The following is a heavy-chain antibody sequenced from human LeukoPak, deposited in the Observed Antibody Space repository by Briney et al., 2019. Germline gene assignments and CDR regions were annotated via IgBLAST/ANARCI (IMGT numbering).Heavy chain of an antibody. CDR3: AKNREYSSSRGYFDY. Sequence: PGGSLRLSCAASGFTFSSYAMSWVRQAPGKGLEWVSAISGSGGSTYYADSVKGRFTISRDNSKNTLYLQMNSLRAEDTAVYYCAKNREYSSSRGYFDYWGQGTLVTVSS. CDR2: ISGSGGST. D-gene: IGHD6-6*01. CDR1: GFTFSSYA. J-gene: IGHJ4*02. V-gene: IGHV3-23*01.